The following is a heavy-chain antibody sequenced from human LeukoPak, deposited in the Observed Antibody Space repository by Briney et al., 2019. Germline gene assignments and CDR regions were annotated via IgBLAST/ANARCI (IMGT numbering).Heavy chain of an antibody. V-gene: IGHV3-11*04. D-gene: IGHD3-16*01. CDR2: ISSSGSII. Sequence: GGSLRLSCAASGFTFSDKYMSWIRQAPGKGLEWVSYISSSGSIIYYADSVKGRFTISRDNAKKSLYLQMNSLRAEDTAVFYCARAPVYYDESRGHLKISNWYLDLWGRGTLVTVSS. J-gene: IGHJ2*01. CDR3: ARAPVYYDESRGHLKISNWYLDL. CDR1: GFTFSDKY.